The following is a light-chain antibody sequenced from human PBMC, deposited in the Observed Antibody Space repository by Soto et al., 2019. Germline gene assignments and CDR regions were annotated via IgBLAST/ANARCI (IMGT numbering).Light chain of an antibody. Sequence: DIVLTQSPGTLSLSPGERATLSCRASQSVGSIYLAWYQQKPGQAPRLLIYGASSRATGIPDRFSGSGSGTDFTLTISRLEPEDFAVYYCQQYGSSSLTFGGGTKVDIK. CDR2: GAS. J-gene: IGKJ4*01. V-gene: IGKV3-20*01. CDR3: QQYGSSSLT. CDR1: QSVGSIY.